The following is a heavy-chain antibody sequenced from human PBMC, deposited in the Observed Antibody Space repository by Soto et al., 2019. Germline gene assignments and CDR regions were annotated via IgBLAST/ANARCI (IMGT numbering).Heavy chain of an antibody. CDR2: ISSDGSNR. V-gene: IGHV3-30-3*01. J-gene: IGHJ4*01. Sequence: QVQLVESGGGVVQPGRSLRLSCAASGFIFSSYAMHWVRQAPGKGLEWVAVISSDGSNRYYADSVGGRFTISRDNSENTVYLHMSSLXXXXXXXXXXAXAXRXXAHRHYFDFWGXGTLVTVSS. CDR1: GFIFSSYA. CDR3: AXAXRXXAHRHYFDF.